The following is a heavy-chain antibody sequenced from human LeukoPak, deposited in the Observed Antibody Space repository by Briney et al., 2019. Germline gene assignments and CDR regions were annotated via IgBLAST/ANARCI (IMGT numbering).Heavy chain of an antibody. V-gene: IGHV1-18*01. Sequence: ASVKVCFKGSGYTFTSYGFGWVRQGRGQGLGWMGWISAYNGNTNYAQKLQRRVTMTTDTSTSTAYMELRSLRSDDTAVYYCARSYYGSGSYFFDYYYYYGMDVWGQGTTVTASS. CDR2: ISAYNGNT. CDR1: GYTFTSYG. CDR3: ARSYYGSGSYFFDYYYYYGMDV. J-gene: IGHJ6*02. D-gene: IGHD3-10*01.